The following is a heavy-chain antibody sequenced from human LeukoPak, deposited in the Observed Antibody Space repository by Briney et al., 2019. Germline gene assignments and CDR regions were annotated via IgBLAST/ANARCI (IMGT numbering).Heavy chain of an antibody. V-gene: IGHV4-39*01. CDR1: GGSISSSSYY. CDR2: IYYSGST. Sequence: PSETLSLTCTVSGGSISSSSYYWGWIRQPPGKGLEWIGSIYYSGSTYYNPSLKSRVTISVDTSKNQFSLKLSSVTAADTAVYYCARHAGYYENWFDPWGQGTLVTVSS. CDR3: ARHAGYYENWFDP. J-gene: IGHJ5*02. D-gene: IGHD3-22*01.